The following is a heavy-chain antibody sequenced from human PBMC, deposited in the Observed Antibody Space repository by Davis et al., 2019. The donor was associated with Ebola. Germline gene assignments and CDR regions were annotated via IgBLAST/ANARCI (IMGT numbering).Heavy chain of an antibody. Sequence: GESLKIPCAASGFTFHSYAMSWVRQAPGKGLEWVSAISGSGGSTYYADSVKGRFTISRDNSKNTLYLQMNSLRAEDTAVYYCARERFLVGATTGFDYWGQGTLVTVSS. CDR2: ISGSGGST. D-gene: IGHD1-26*01. CDR3: ARERFLVGATTGFDY. V-gene: IGHV3-23*01. CDR1: GFTFHSYA. J-gene: IGHJ4*02.